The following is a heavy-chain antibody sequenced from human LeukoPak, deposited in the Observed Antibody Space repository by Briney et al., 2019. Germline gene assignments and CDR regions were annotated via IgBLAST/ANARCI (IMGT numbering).Heavy chain of an antibody. CDR3: AKAAGYSTGYWFDP. D-gene: IGHD6-19*01. CDR2: ISGSGAST. V-gene: IGHV3-23*01. J-gene: IGHJ5*02. Sequence: GGSLRLSCAASGFTFSSYSMNWVRQAPGKGLEWVSGISGSGASTYYADSVKGRFTISRDNSKNTLYLQMNSLRAEDTAVYYCAKAAGYSTGYWFDPWGQGTLVTVSS. CDR1: GFTFSSYS.